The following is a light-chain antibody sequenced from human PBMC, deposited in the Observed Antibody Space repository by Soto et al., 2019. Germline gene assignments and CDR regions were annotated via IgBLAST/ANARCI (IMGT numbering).Light chain of an antibody. CDR3: LSFDSSLSVV. V-gene: IGLV1-40*01. CDR2: GNT. Sequence: QAVVTQPPSVSGAPGQRVTISCTGSSSNIGAGYDVHWYQQLPGRAPKLLIYGNTNRPSGVPDRFSDSKSGTSASLAITGLQAEDEADYYCLSFDSSLSVVFGGGTKLTVL. CDR1: SSNIGAGYD. J-gene: IGLJ2*01.